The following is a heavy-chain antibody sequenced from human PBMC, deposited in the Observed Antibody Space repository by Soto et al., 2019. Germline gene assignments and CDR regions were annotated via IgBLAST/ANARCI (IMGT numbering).Heavy chain of an antibody. CDR3: ARDLRGRAYGGNGLGY. J-gene: IGHJ4*02. CDR2: ISAYNGNT. Sequence: QVQLVQSGAEVKKPGASVKVTCKASGYTFTSYGISWVRQAPGQGLEWMGWISAYNGNTNYAQKLQGRVTMTTDTSTATAYMELRSLSSDDTAVYYCARDLRGRAYGGNGLGYWGQGTLVTVSS. D-gene: IGHD4-17*01. V-gene: IGHV1-18*01. CDR1: GYTFTSYG.